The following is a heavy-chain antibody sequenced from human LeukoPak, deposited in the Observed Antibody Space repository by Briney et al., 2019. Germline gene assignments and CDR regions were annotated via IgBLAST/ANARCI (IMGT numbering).Heavy chain of an antibody. V-gene: IGHV6-1*01. J-gene: IGHJ2*01. CDR2: TYYRSKWYN. Sequence: SQTLSLTCAISGDSVSSNSAAWNWIRQSPSRGLEWLGRTYYRSKWYNDYAVSVKSRITINPDTSKNQFSLKLSSVTAADTAVYYCARGRGRGSSRPWYFDLWGRGTLVTVSS. CDR1: GDSVSSNSAA. D-gene: IGHD6-6*01. CDR3: ARGRGRGSSRPWYFDL.